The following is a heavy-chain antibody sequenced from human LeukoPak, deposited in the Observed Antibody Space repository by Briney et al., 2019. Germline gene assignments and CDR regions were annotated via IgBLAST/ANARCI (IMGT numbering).Heavy chain of an antibody. V-gene: IGHV4-59*01. J-gene: IGHJ4*02. CDR3: ARKEWVPYYFDS. Sequence: PSETLSLTCSVSGGSMSSGYWTWIRQPPGKGLEWIGYISNSGTTNYNPSLKSRVTISVDMSKSQFSLKLTSVTAADTAVYYCARKEWVPYYFDSWGQGVLVTVSS. CDR1: GGSMSSGY. CDR2: ISNSGTT. D-gene: IGHD3-3*01.